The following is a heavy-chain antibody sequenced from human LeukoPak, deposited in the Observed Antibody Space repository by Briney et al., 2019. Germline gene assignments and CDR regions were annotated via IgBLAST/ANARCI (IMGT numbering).Heavy chain of an antibody. D-gene: IGHD6-19*01. CDR2: TYSGGST. Sequence: GGSLRFSCAASGFTVSSNYMSWVRQAPGKGLEWVSVTYSGGSTYYADSVKGRFTISRDNSKNTLYLQMNSLRAEATAVYYCAKEYSSGWYGPDYWGQGTLVTVSS. J-gene: IGHJ4*02. CDR1: GFTVSSNY. V-gene: IGHV3-53*05. CDR3: AKEYSSGWYGPDY.